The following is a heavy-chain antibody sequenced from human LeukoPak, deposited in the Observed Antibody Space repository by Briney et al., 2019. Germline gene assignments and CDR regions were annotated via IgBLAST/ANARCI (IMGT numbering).Heavy chain of an antibody. D-gene: IGHD6-19*01. Sequence: SETLSLTCTVSGGSISGYYWSWLRQPPGKGLEWIGYIYYSGSTNYNPSLKSRVTISVDTSKNQFSLKLSSVTAADTAVYYCARGGWFLRPPLDYWGQGTLVTVSS. J-gene: IGHJ4*02. CDR3: ARGGWFLRPPLDY. CDR2: IYYSGST. CDR1: GGSISGYY. V-gene: IGHV4-59*01.